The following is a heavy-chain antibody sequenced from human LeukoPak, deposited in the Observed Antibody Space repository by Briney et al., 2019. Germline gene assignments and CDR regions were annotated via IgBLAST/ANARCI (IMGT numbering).Heavy chain of an antibody. CDR3: ASPGAYSGYSSSWYEPYFDY. D-gene: IGHD6-13*01. J-gene: IGHJ4*02. Sequence: GRSLRLSCAASGFTFSSYAMHWVRQAPGKGLEWVAVISYDGSNKYYADSVKGRFTISRDNSKNTLYLQMNSLGAEDTAVYYCASPGAYSGYSSSWYEPYFDYWGQGTLVTVSS. V-gene: IGHV3-30-3*01. CDR1: GFTFSSYA. CDR2: ISYDGSNK.